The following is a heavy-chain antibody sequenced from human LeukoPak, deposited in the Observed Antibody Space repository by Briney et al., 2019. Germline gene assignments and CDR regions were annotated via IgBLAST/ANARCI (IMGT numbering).Heavy chain of an antibody. CDR3: AREGESSGWYYFDY. CDR2: ISSSSSTI. J-gene: IGHJ4*02. V-gene: IGHV3-48*01. CDR1: GFTFSSYS. D-gene: IGHD6-19*01. Sequence: GGSLRLSCAASGFTFSSYSMNWVRQAPGKGLEWVSYISSSSSTIYYADSVKGRFTISRDNAKNSLYLQMNSLRAEDTAVYYCAREGESSGWYYFDYWGQGTLVTVSS.